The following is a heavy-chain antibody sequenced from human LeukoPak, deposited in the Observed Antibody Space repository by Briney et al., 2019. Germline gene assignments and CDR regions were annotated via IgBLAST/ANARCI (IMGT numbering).Heavy chain of an antibody. CDR2: ISGSGGTI. CDR3: VRDDGGSTFDT. V-gene: IGHV3-48*03. D-gene: IGHD3-10*01. Sequence: AGGSLRLSCAASKFTFSSHDMHWVRQAPGKGLEWVSFISGSGGTIYLADSVKGRFTISRDNARNSLYLQMNSLRAEDTALYYCVRDDGGSTFDTWGQGTMVTVSS. CDR1: KFTFSSHD. J-gene: IGHJ3*02.